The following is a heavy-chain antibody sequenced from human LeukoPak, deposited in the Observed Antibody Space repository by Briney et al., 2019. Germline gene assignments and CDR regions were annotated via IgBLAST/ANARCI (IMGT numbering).Heavy chain of an antibody. CDR1: GFSFSSFW. CDR2: IRHDGSTK. V-gene: IGHV3-7*03. J-gene: IGHJ4*02. Sequence: GGSLRLSCATSGFSFSSFWMSWVRQAPGKGLEWVANIRHDGSTKYYVDSVKGRFTISRDNAMNSLYLQMDSLRVEDTAIYYCARSVPYGTTWYGRSDCWGQGTQVTVSS. CDR3: ARSVPYGTTWYGRSDC. D-gene: IGHD6-13*01.